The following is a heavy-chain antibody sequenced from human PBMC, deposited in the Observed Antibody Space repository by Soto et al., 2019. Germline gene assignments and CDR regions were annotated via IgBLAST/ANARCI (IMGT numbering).Heavy chain of an antibody. Sequence: PSETLSLTCTVSGGSISSSSYYWGWIRQPPGKGLEWIGSIYYSGSTYYNPSLKSRVTISVDTSKNQFSLKLSSVTAADTAVYYCARDRRGYSYGYYYYYGMDVWGQGTTVTVSS. V-gene: IGHV4-39*02. CDR1: GGSISSSSYY. J-gene: IGHJ6*02. CDR2: IYYSGST. CDR3: ARDRRGYSYGYYYYYGMDV. D-gene: IGHD5-18*01.